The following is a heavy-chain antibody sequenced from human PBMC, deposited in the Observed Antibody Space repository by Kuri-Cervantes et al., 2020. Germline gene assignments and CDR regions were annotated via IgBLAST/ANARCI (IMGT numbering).Heavy chain of an antibody. D-gene: IGHD4-17*01. Sequence: GESLKISCAASGFTFSSYGMHWVRQAPGKGLEWVAVIWYDGSNKYYADSVKGRFTISRDNSKNTLYLQMNSLRAEDTAFYYCAKGGAVTTPADSWGQGTLVTDSS. V-gene: IGHV3-33*06. CDR2: IWYDGSNK. CDR3: AKGGAVTTPADS. J-gene: IGHJ5*01. CDR1: GFTFSSYG.